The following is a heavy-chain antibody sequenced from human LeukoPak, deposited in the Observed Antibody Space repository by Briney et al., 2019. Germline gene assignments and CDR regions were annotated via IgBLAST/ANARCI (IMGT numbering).Heavy chain of an antibody. CDR3: VVNPGFGELPPD. J-gene: IGHJ4*02. V-gene: IGHV1-8*01. CDR2: MNPNSGNT. CDR1: GYTFTSYD. D-gene: IGHD3-10*01. Sequence: APVKVSCKASGYTFTSYDINWVRQATGQGLEWMGWMNPNSGNTGYAQRFQGRVTMTRNTSISTAYMELSSLRSEDTAVYYCVVNPGFGELPPDWGQGTLVTVSS.